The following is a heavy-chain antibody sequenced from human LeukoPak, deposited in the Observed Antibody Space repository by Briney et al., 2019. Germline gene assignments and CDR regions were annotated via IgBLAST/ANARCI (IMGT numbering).Heavy chain of an antibody. Sequence: GGSLRLSCAASGFTFSSYAMSWVRQAPGKGLEWVSAISGRGGGTYYADSVKGRFTISRDNSKNTLYLQMDSLRAEDTALYYCAKGSGINHYHWIDPWGQGTLVTVSS. J-gene: IGHJ5*02. CDR1: GFTFSSYA. CDR3: AKGSGINHYHWIDP. CDR2: ISGRGGGT. V-gene: IGHV3-23*01. D-gene: IGHD1-14*01.